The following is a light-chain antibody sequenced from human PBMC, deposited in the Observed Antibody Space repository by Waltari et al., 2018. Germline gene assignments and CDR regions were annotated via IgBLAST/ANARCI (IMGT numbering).Light chain of an antibody. Sequence: QSVLTQPPSMSGAPGQRVTISCTGSSSNIGAHYDVHWYQQLPETSPKLHIDANNNRPSGVPDRFSASKSGTSAFLAIAGLQPEDEADYYCQSFDASLGYVFGTGTRVTVL. J-gene: IGLJ1*01. CDR3: QSFDASLGYV. CDR2: ANN. CDR1: SSNIGAHYD. V-gene: IGLV1-40*01.